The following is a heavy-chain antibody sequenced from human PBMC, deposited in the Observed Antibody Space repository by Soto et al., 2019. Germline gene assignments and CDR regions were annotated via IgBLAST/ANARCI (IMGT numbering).Heavy chain of an antibody. D-gene: IGHD3-10*01. CDR2: ISGSGGST. J-gene: IGHJ4*02. CDR3: AKDRMGLLWFGEFSL. V-gene: IGHV3-23*01. CDR1: GFTFSNAW. Sequence: GGSLRLSCAASGFTFSNAWINWVRQAPGKGLEWVSAISGSGGSTYYADSVKGRFTISRDNSKNTLYLQMNSLRAEDTAVYYCAKDRMGLLWFGEFSLWGQGTLVTVSS.